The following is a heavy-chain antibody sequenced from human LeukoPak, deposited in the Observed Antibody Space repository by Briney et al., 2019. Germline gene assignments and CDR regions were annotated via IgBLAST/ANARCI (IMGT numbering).Heavy chain of an antibody. CDR3: ARGGGGYSWYFDL. D-gene: IGHD5-12*01. J-gene: IGHJ2*01. CDR2: INYSGRT. CDR1: GGSISSTSYY. V-gene: IGHV4-39*01. Sequence: PSETLSLTCSVSGGSISSTSYYWGWIRQPPGKGLEWIGSINYSGRTYYNPSLKSRVTISVDTSKNQFSLKVRSVTAADTAVYYCARGGGGYSWYFDLWGRGTLVTVSS.